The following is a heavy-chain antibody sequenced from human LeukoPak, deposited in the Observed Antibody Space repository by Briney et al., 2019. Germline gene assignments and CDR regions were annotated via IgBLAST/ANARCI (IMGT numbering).Heavy chain of an antibody. CDR2: IYHSGST. J-gene: IGHJ5*02. D-gene: IGHD3-22*01. CDR3: ARRGEVYYDAVWFDP. Sequence: SETLSLTCTVSGGSISSGGYYWSWIRQPPGKGLEWIGYIYHSGSTYYNPSLKSRVTISVDTSKNQFSLKLSSVTAADTAVYYCARRGEVYYDAVWFDPWGQGTLVTVSS. CDR1: GGSISSGGYY. V-gene: IGHV4-30-2*01.